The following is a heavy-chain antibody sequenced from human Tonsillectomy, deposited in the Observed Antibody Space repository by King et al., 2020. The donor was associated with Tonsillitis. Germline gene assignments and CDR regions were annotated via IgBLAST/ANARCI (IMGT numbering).Heavy chain of an antibody. CDR3: AREGPYCGGDCYSGIGY. D-gene: IGHD2-21*01. CDR1: GYTFTGYY. V-gene: IGHV1-2*02. J-gene: IGHJ4*02. Sequence: VQLVESGAEVKKPGASVKVSCKASGYTFTGYYMHWVRQAPGQGLEWMGWINPDSGGTSSAQRFQGRITMTRDTSISTAYMELSRLRSDDTAVYYCAREGPYCGGDCYSGIGYWGQGTLVTVSS. CDR2: INPDSGGT.